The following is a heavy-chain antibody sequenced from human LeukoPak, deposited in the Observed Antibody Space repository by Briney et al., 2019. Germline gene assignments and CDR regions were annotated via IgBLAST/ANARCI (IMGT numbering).Heavy chain of an antibody. J-gene: IGHJ4*02. CDR2: IYYSGST. D-gene: IGHD3-9*01. CDR1: GGSVSTSSYY. CDR3: AREAEENYTILTGYLY. Sequence: SETLSLTCTVSGGSVSTSSYYWGWIRQPPGKGLEWIGSIYYSGSTYYNPSLRSRVTISVDMSKNQFSLKLSSVTTADTAVYFCAREAEENYTILTGYLYWGQGVQVTVSS. V-gene: IGHV4-39*07.